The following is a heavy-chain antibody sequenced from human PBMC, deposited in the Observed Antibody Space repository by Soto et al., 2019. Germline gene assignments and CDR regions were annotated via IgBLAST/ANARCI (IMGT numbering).Heavy chain of an antibody. J-gene: IGHJ4*02. CDR1: GYTFTDYA. V-gene: IGHV1-18*01. D-gene: IGHD6-13*01. Sequence: QVQLVQSGVEVKKPGASVKVSCKASGYTFTDYAISWVRQAPGRGLEWMGWVNTYNGNPNYAQIFQGRVTMTTDTSTDTAYMELRSLKSDDSAVYYCARDSQYSTSWQRFDSCGQGTLVTVSS. CDR2: VNTYNGNP. CDR3: ARDSQYSTSWQRFDS.